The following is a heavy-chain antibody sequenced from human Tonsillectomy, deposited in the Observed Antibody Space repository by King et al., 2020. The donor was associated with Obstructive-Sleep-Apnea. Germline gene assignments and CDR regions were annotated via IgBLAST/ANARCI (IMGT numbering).Heavy chain of an antibody. V-gene: IGHV3-11*01. D-gene: IGHD4-23*01. CDR3: ASDGVVTRAFDI. Sequence: VQLVESGGGLVKPGGSLRLSCAASGFTFSDYYMSWIRQAPGKGLEWVSYISSSGSTIYYADSVKGRFTISRDNAKKALYLQMNSLRAEDTAGYYCASDGVVTRAFDIWGQGTMVTVSS. CDR2: ISSSGSTI. CDR1: GFTFSDYY. J-gene: IGHJ3*02.